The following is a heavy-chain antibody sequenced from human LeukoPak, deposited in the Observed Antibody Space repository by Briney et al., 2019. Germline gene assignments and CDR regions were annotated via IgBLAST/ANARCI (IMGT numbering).Heavy chain of an antibody. D-gene: IGHD2-2*01. CDR1: GFTFSSYA. CDR2: ISRTSAYI. CDR3: ARDERRYCSGSSCYPGDY. J-gene: IGHJ4*02. Sequence: PGESLRLSCAASGFTFSSYAMKWVRQAPGKGLEWVSAISRTSAYIYYSDSVKGRFTISRDNAKNSVYLQIDSLRAEDTAVYYCARDERRYCSGSSCYPGDYWGQGTLVTVSS. V-gene: IGHV3-21*01.